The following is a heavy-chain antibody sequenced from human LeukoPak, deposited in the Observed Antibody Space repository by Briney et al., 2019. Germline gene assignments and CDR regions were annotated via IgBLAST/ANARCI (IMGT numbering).Heavy chain of an antibody. V-gene: IGHV3-7*03. J-gene: IGHJ5*02. CDR1: GFTFSRYW. CDR3: AREVRGVIITSNWFDP. D-gene: IGHD3-10*01. Sequence: GGSLRLSCAASGFTFSRYWMSWVGQAPGKGGEGVANIKEDGSEKYYVDSVKGRFTISRDNAKNSLYLQMNSLRAEDTAVYYCAREVRGVIITSNWFDPWGQGTLVTVSS. CDR2: IKEDGSEK.